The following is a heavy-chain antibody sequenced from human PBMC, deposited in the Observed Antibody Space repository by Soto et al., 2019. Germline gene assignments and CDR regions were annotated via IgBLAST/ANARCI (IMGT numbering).Heavy chain of an antibody. CDR1: GYTFTSYA. CDR2: INAGNGST. V-gene: IGHV1-3*01. Sequence: GASVKVSCKASGYTFTSYAMHWVRQAPGQRLEWMGWINAGNGSTSYAQKFQGRVTMTRDTSTSTVYMELSSLRSEDTAVYYCARVRSGRFSVAFDIWGQGTMVTVSS. CDR3: ARVRSGRFSVAFDI. J-gene: IGHJ3*02. D-gene: IGHD5-12*01.